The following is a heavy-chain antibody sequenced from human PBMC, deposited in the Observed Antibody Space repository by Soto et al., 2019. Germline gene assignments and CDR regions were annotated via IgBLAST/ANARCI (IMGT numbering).Heavy chain of an antibody. Sequence: ASVKVSCKASGYTLTNFHLHWVRQAPGQGLEWMGTIHPSGGSTNYAQKFQGRLTLTRDTSTSTVYMELSSLTSEDTAVYYCAGPQDIFTGYSDWGQGSLVTVAS. V-gene: IGHV1-46*01. D-gene: IGHD3-9*01. J-gene: IGHJ4*02. CDR3: AGPQDIFTGYSD. CDR2: IHPSGGST. CDR1: GYTLTNFH.